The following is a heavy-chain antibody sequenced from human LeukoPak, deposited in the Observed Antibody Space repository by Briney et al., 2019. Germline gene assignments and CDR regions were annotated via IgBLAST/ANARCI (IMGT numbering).Heavy chain of an antibody. CDR1: EFTISRYW. V-gene: IGHV3-74*01. CDR2: INNDGSIT. J-gene: IGHJ3*02. Sequence: GGSLRLSCAASEFTISRYWMHWVRQAPGKGLVWVSNINNDGSITTYADSVKGRFTISRDNVKNTLFLQMNSLGAEDTALYYCARGWTTTPRSVFVIWGLGTMVTVS. CDR3: ARGWTTTPRSVFVI. D-gene: IGHD2-15*01.